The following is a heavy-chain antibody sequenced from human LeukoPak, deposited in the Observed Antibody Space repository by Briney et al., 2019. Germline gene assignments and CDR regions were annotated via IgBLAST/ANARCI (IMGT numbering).Heavy chain of an antibody. CDR2: ISYDGGNK. CDR1: GFTFSSYG. D-gene: IGHD2-21*02. V-gene: IGHV3-30*18. J-gene: IGHJ6*04. Sequence: GGSLRLSCAASGFTFSSYGMHWVRQAPGKGLEWVAVISYDGGNKYYADSVKGRFTISRDNSKNTLYLQMNSLRAEDTAVYYCAKDLTAYCGGDCYKIYGMDVWGKGTTVTVSS. CDR3: AKDLTAYCGGDCYKIYGMDV.